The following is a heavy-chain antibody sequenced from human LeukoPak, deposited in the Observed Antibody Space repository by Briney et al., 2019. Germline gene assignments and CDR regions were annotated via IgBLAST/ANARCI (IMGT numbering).Heavy chain of an antibody. J-gene: IGHJ4*02. CDR1: ADSFNSYG. Sequence: SVKVSCKTSADSFNSYGINWVRQAPGQGLEWVGRIIPILGVPEYAEKFQGRVTITADKSTRTAYMELSSLRYEDTAVFYCARGWSNWLIWGQGTLVTVSS. V-gene: IGHV1-69*04. D-gene: IGHD1-1*01. CDR3: ARGWSNWLI. CDR2: IIPILGVP.